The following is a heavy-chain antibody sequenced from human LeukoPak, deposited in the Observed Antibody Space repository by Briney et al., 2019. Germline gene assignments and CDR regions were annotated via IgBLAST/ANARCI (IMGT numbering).Heavy chain of an antibody. CDR1: GYTFTSYD. V-gene: IGHV1-8*03. CDR2: MNPNSGNT. CDR3: ARGFAHCGGDCYSNYYYYMDV. J-gene: IGHJ6*03. D-gene: IGHD2-21*02. Sequence: ASVKVSCKASGYTFTSYDINWVRQATGQGLEWMGWMNPNSGNTGYVQKFQGRVTITRNTSISTAYMELSSLRSEDTAVYYCARGFAHCGGDCYSNYYYYMDVWGKGTTVTVSS.